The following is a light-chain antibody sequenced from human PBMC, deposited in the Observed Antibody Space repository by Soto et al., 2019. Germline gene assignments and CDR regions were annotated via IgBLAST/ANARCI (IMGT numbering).Light chain of an antibody. J-gene: IGLJ2*01. Sequence: NFMLTQPHSVSESPGKTVTISCTRSSGSIASNYVQWYQQRPGSAPTTVIYEDNQRPSGVPDRFSGSIDSSSNSASLTISGLKTEDEADHYCQSYDSSNVVFGGGTKDTVL. CDR1: SGSIASNY. CDR3: QSYDSSNVV. V-gene: IGLV6-57*04. CDR2: EDN.